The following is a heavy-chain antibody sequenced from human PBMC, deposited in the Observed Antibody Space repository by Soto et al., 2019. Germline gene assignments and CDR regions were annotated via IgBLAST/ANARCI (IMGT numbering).Heavy chain of an antibody. J-gene: IGHJ4*02. V-gene: IGHV1-3*01. CDR3: ARGSAHCGDDCYFYSYFDY. CDR2: ISAGNGNT. Sequence: GASVKVSCKASGYTFTNYAMNWVRQAPGQRLEWMGWISAGNGNTKYSQKFQGRVTITRDTSASTAYMELGSLRSEDTAGYYCARGSAHCGDDCYFYSYFDYWGQGTLVTVSS. CDR1: GYTFTNYA. D-gene: IGHD2-21*02.